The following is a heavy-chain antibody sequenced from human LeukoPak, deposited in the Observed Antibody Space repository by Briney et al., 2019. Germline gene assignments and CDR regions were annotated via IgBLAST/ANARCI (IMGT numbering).Heavy chain of an antibody. CDR3: AGSGGAISSGWYGRWFDP. Sequence: SQTLSLTCAISGDSVSSNSAAWNWIRQSPSRGLEWLGRTYYRSKWYNDYAVSVKSRITINPDTSKNQFSLQLNSVTPEDTAVYYCAGSGGAISSGWYGRWFDPWGQGTLVTVSS. D-gene: IGHD6-19*01. CDR2: TYYRSKWYN. J-gene: IGHJ5*02. CDR1: GDSVSSNSAA. V-gene: IGHV6-1*01.